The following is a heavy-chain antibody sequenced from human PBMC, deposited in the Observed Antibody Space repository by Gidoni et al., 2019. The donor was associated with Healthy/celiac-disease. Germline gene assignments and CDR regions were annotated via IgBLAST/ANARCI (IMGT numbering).Heavy chain of an antibody. V-gene: IGHV4-34*01. J-gene: IGHJ6*02. CDR2: INHSGST. CDR1: GGSFSGYY. CDR3: ARWGYSGYDYYDV. Sequence: QVQLQQWGAGLLKPSETLSLTCAVYGGSFSGYYWSWIRQPPGKGLEWIGEINHSGSTNYNPSLKSRVTISVDTSKNQFSLKLSSVTAADTAVYYCARWGYSGYDYYDVWGQGTTVTVSS. D-gene: IGHD5-12*01.